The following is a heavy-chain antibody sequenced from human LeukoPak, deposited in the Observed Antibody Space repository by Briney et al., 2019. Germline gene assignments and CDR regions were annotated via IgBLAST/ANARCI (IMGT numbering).Heavy chain of an antibody. CDR2: ISGSGSTI. Sequence: GGSLRLSCAASGFTFSSYSMNWVRQAPGKGLEWVSYISGSGSTIYYADSVKGRFTISRDNAKNSLYLQMNSLRAEDTAVYYCARDGGAAALSYWGQGTLVTVSS. V-gene: IGHV3-48*04. CDR1: GFTFSSYS. J-gene: IGHJ4*02. D-gene: IGHD6-13*01. CDR3: ARDGGAAALSY.